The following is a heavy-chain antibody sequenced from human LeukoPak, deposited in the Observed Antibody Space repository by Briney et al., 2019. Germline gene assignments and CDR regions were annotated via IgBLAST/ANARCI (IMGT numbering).Heavy chain of an antibody. CDR1: GFTFSSYR. CDR3: ARDPWANSDYDGFDY. V-gene: IGHV3-21*01. Sequence: GGSLRLSCAASGFTFSSYRMNWVRQAPGRGLEWVSSISSSSSYIYYADSVKGRFTISRDNAKNSQYLQMNSLRAEDTAVYYCARDPWANSDYDGFDYWGQGTLVTVSS. J-gene: IGHJ4*02. D-gene: IGHD5-12*01. CDR2: ISSSSSYI.